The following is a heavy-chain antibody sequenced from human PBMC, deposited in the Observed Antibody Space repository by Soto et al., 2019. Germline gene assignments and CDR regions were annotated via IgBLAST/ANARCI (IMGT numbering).Heavy chain of an antibody. CDR2: IYYSGGT. CDR3: ARPRGYCSGGSCHNWYFDL. V-gene: IGHV4-39*01. Sequence: QLQLQESGPGLVKPSETLSLTCTVSGGSISSSSYYWGWIRQPPGKGREGSGSIYYSGGTYYNPSLKSRVTISVDTSKNQFSLKLSSVTAADTAVYYCARPRGYCSGGSCHNWYFDLWGRGTLVTVSS. CDR1: GGSISSSSYY. D-gene: IGHD2-15*01. J-gene: IGHJ2*01.